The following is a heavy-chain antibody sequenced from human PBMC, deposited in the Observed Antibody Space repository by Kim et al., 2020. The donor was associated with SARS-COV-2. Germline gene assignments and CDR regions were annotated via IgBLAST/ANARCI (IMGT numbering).Heavy chain of an antibody. V-gene: IGHV3-15*01. CDR2: GGKK. J-gene: IGHJ4*02. Sequence: GGKKDSAAPVKGRFTLSRTASKTTLYLQMNSLKTEDTAVYYCTTDPGDYWGQGTLVTVSS. CDR3: TTDPGDY.